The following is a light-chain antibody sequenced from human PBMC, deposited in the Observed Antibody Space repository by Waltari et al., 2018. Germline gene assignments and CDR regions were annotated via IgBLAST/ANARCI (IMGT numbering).Light chain of an antibody. J-gene: IGKJ2*01. CDR1: QRVSSY. CDR2: DAS. V-gene: IGKV3-11*01. CDR3: QQRSNWLYT. Sequence: EIVLTQSPATLSLSPGERATLSCRASQRVSSYLAWYQQKPGQAPRLLIYDASNRATGIPARFSGSGSGTDFTLTISSLEPEDFAVYYCQQRSNWLYTFGQGTKLEIK.